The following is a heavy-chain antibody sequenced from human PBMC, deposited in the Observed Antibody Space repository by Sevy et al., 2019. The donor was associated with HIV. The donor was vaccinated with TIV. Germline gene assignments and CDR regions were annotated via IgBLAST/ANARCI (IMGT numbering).Heavy chain of an antibody. Sequence: SETLSLTCTVSGGSISSGDYYWSWIRQPPGKGLEWIGYIYYSGSTYYNPSLKSRVTISVDTSKNQLSLKLSSVTAADTAVYYCAGQYYYDSSGYSFDYWGQGTLVTVSS. CDR3: AGQYYYDSSGYSFDY. J-gene: IGHJ4*02. V-gene: IGHV4-30-4*01. CDR1: GGSISSGDYY. D-gene: IGHD3-22*01. CDR2: IYYSGST.